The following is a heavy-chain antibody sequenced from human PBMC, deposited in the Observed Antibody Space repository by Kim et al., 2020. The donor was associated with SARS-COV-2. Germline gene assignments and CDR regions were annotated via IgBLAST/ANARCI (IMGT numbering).Heavy chain of an antibody. CDR1: GFTFSSYS. D-gene: IGHD3-10*01. V-gene: IGHV3-21*01. CDR2: ISSSSYI. Sequence: GGSLRLSCAASGFTFSSYSMNWVRQAPGKGLEWVSSISSSSYIYYADSVKGRFTISRDNAKNSLYLQMNSLRAEDTAVYYCARDGIWFGELSSFDYWGQGTLVTVSS. J-gene: IGHJ4*02. CDR3: ARDGIWFGELSSFDY.